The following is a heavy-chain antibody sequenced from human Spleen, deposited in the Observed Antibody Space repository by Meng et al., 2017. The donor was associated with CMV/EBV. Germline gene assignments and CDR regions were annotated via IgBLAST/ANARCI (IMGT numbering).Heavy chain of an antibody. CDR3: VRDYDTSGYYSYFDY. CDR2: RSYDGTNE. V-gene: IGHV3-30-3*01. J-gene: IGHJ4*02. Sequence: SGFTFSRFAMHWDRQAPGKGLEWLALRSYDGTNEYYTDSVKGRFTISRDNSQNTLYLQMSSLRPEDTAVYYCVRDYDTSGYYSYFDYWGQGTVVTVSS. CDR1: GFTFSRFA. D-gene: IGHD3-22*01.